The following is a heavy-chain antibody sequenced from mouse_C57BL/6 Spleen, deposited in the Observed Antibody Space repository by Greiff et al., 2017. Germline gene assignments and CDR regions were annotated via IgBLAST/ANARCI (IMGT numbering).Heavy chain of an antibody. V-gene: IGHV5-12*01. Sequence: EVQGVESGGGLVQPGGSLKLSCAASGFTFSDYYMYWVRQTPEKRLEWVAYISNGGGSTYYPDTVKGRFTISRDNAKNTLYLQMSRLKSEDTAMYYCARDTGTYYYAMDYWGQGTSVTVSS. CDR3: ARDTGTYYYAMDY. J-gene: IGHJ4*01. CDR1: GFTFSDYY. CDR2: ISNGGGST. D-gene: IGHD4-1*01.